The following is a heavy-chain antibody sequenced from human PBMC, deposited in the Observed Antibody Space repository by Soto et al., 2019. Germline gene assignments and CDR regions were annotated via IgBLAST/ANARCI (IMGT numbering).Heavy chain of an antibody. V-gene: IGHV1-3*01. J-gene: IGHJ5*02. CDR1: GYTFTSYA. CDR3: ASSVDIVATRVSWFDH. Sequence: QVQLVQSGAEVKKPGASVKVSCKASGYTFTSYAMHWVRQAPGQRLEWMGWINAGNGHTKYSQKFQGRVTITRDTPASTAYMELSSLRSEDTAVHYCASSVDIVATRVSWFDHWGQGTLVTVSS. D-gene: IGHD5-12*01. CDR2: INAGNGHT.